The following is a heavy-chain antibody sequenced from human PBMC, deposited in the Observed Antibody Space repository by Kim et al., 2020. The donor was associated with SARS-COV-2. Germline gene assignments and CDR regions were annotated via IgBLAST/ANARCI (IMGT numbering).Heavy chain of an antibody. D-gene: IGHD3-22*01. J-gene: IGHJ5*02. CDR3: TRPVRDDSSGYYYP. Sequence: GGSLRLSCAASGFIFSGSAIHWVRQASGKGLEWVGRIRGKPNSYATAYAASVKGRFTFSRDDSKNTAYLQMNSLKTEDTAVYFCTRPVRDDSSGYYYPWGQGTLVTVSS. V-gene: IGHV3-73*01. CDR2: IRGKPNSYAT. CDR1: GFIFSGSA.